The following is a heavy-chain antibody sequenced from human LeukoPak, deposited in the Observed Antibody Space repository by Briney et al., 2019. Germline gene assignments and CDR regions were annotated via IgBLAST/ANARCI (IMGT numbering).Heavy chain of an antibody. CDR2: ISSSGSTI. CDR1: GFTFSSYE. Sequence: GGSLRLSCAASGFTFSSYEMNWVRQAPGKGLEWVSYISSSGSTIYYADSVKGRFTISRDNAKNSLYLQMNSLRAEDTAVYYCAREFNVLLWFGELPNPYFDYWGQGTLVTVSS. D-gene: IGHD3-10*01. CDR3: AREFNVLLWFGELPNPYFDY. J-gene: IGHJ4*02. V-gene: IGHV3-48*03.